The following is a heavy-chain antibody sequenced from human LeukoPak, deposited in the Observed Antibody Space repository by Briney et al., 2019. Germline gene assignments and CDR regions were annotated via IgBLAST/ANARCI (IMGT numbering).Heavy chain of an antibody. D-gene: IGHD2-15*01. CDR1: GDSISSGDYY. Sequence: SQTLSLTCTVSGDSISSGDYYWSWIRQPAGKGLEWIGRIYTSGSTNYNPSLKSRVTISVDTSKNQFSLKLSSVTAADTAVYYCARETLMSVVVVWGQGTLVTVSS. CDR2: IYTSGST. V-gene: IGHV4-61*02. CDR3: ARETLMSVVVV. J-gene: IGHJ4*02.